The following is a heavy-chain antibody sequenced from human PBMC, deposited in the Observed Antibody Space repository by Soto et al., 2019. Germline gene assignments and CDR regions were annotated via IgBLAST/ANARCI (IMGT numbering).Heavy chain of an antibody. Sequence: GGSMRLSCAASGFTFSSYAMSWVRQAPGKALEWVSAISGSGGSTYYADSVKGRFTVSRDNSKNTVYLQMNSLRAEDTAVYYCAKDNWNGAYYYYGMDVWGQGTTVTVSS. CDR2: ISGSGGST. CDR3: AKDNWNGAYYYYGMDV. J-gene: IGHJ6*02. CDR1: GFTFSSYA. V-gene: IGHV3-23*01. D-gene: IGHD1-20*01.